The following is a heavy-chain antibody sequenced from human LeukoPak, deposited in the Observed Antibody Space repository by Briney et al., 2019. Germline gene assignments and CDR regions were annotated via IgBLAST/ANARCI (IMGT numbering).Heavy chain of an antibody. V-gene: IGHV1-8*03. CDR3: AREDSSNRGAFDI. CDR1: GYTFTSYD. J-gene: IGHJ3*02. CDR2: MNPNSGNT. D-gene: IGHD6-13*01. Sequence: ASVKVSCKASGYTFTSYDINWVRQATGQGLEWMGWMNPNSGNTGYAQKFQGRVTITRNTSISTAYMELSSLRSEDTAVYYCAREDSSNRGAFDIWGQGTMVTVSS.